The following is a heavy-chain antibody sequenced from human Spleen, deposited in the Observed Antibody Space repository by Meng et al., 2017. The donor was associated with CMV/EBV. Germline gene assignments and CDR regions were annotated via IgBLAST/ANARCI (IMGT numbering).Heavy chain of an antibody. CDR3: GRDRDYGDCPLDH. D-gene: IGHD4-17*01. J-gene: IGHJ4*02. V-gene: IGHV3-11*04. CDR2: ISSSGSTI. CDR1: GFTFSDYY. Sequence: SLKISCAASGFTFSDYYMSWIRQAPGKGLEWVSYISSSGSTIYYADSVKGRFTISRDNAKNSLYLQMNSLRAEDTAVYYCGRDRDYGDCPLDHWGQGALVTVSS.